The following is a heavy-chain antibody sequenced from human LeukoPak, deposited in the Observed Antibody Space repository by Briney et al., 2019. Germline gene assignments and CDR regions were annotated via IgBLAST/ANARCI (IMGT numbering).Heavy chain of an antibody. CDR1: GGSMRSYY. D-gene: IGHD4-17*01. CDR3: AKMGNPATVTADY. Sequence: SETLSLTCTVSGGSMRSYYWSWIRQPPGKGLEWIGYIYYSGSTIYNPSLKSRVTISLDTSKNQFSLKMNSVTAADTAVYFCAKMGNPATVTADYWGQGTLVTVSS. CDR2: IYYSGST. J-gene: IGHJ4*02. V-gene: IGHV4-59*08.